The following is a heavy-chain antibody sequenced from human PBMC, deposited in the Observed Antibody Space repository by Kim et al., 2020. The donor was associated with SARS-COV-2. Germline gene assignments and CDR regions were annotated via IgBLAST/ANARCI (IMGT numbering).Heavy chain of an antibody. J-gene: IGHJ4*02. CDR1: GGSFSGYY. CDR2: INHSGST. CDR3: ARRDYYDSGGMGY. V-gene: IGHV4-34*01. D-gene: IGHD3-22*01. Sequence: SETLSLTCAVYGGSFSGYYWSWIRQPPGKGLEWIGEINHSGSTNYNPSLKSRVTISVDTSKNQFSLKLSSVTAADTAVYYCARRDYYDSGGMGYWGQGTLVTISS.